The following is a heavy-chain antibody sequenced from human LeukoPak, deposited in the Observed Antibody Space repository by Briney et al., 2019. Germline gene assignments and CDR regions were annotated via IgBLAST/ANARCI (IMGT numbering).Heavy chain of an antibody. V-gene: IGHV3-15*01. D-gene: IGHD3-22*01. CDR3: TTDGSRDYDSSGYYYVGAFDI. J-gene: IGHJ3*02. CDR2: IKSKTDGGTT. Sequence: GGSLRLSCAASGFTFSNAWMSWVRQAPGKGLEWVGRIKSKTDGGTTDYAAPVKGRFTISRDDSKNTLYLQMNSLKTEDTAVYYCTTDGSRDYDSSGYYYVGAFDIWGQGTMVTVSS. CDR1: GFTFSNAW.